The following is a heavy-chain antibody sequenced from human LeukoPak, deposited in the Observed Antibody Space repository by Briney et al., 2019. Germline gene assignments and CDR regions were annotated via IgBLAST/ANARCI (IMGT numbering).Heavy chain of an antibody. J-gene: IGHJ4*02. CDR2: IYYSGST. V-gene: IGHV4-59*12. CDR1: GGSISSYY. D-gene: IGHD3-22*01. CDR3: ARRLNYDSPFDY. Sequence: SETLSLTCTVSGGSISSYYWSWIRQPPGKGLELIGYIYYSGSTNYNPSLKSRVTISVDTSKNQFSLKLSSVTAADTAVYYCARRLNYDSPFDYWGQGTLVTVSS.